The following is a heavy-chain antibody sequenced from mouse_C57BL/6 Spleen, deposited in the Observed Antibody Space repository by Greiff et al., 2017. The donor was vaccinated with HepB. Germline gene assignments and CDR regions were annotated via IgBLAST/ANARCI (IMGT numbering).Heavy chain of an antibody. CDR2: IHPSDSDT. D-gene: IGHD2-4*01. CDR1: GYTFTSYW. V-gene: IGHV1-74*01. CDR3: AIGDYDYDGIYWYFDV. J-gene: IGHJ1*03. Sequence: QVQLKQPGAELVKPGASVKVSCKASGYTFTSYWMHWVKQRPGQGLEWIGRIHPSDSDTNYNQKFKGKATLTVDKSSSTAYMQLSSLTSEDSAVYYCAIGDYDYDGIYWYFDVWGTGTTVTVSS.